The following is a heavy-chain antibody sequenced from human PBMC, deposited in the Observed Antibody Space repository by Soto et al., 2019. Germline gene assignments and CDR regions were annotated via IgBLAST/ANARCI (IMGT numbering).Heavy chain of an antibody. CDR2: IYYSGST. D-gene: IGHD2-21*02. CDR1: GGSISSSSYY. V-gene: IGHV4-39*01. Sequence: QLQLQESGPGLVKPSETLSLTCIVSGGSISSSSYYWGWIRQPPGKGLEWIGSIYYSGSTYYNPSLKSRVTISVDTSKNQFSLKLSSVTAADTAVYYCARHDPDPNYCGGDCPLALIAIDIWGQGTMVTVSS. CDR3: ARHDPDPNYCGGDCPLALIAIDI. J-gene: IGHJ3*02.